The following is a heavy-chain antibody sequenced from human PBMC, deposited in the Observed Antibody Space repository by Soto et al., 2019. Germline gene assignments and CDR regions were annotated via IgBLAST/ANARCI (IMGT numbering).Heavy chain of an antibody. D-gene: IGHD1-26*01. V-gene: IGHV4-59*01. CDR1: GGSISSYY. Sequence: SETLSLTCTVSGGSISSYYWSWIRQPPGKGLEWIGYIYYSGSTNYNPSLKSRVTISVDTSKNQFSPKLSSVTAADTAVYYCARDLGYSYGMDVWGQGTTVTVSS. CDR2: IYYSGST. J-gene: IGHJ6*02. CDR3: ARDLGYSYGMDV.